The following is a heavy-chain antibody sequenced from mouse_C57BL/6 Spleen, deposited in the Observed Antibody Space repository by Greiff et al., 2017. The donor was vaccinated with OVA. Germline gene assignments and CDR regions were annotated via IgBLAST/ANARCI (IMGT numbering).Heavy chain of an antibody. CDR2: ISYDGSN. CDR1: GYSITSGYY. Sequence: EVKLQESGPGLVKPSQSLSLTCSVTGYSITSGYYWNWIRQLPGNKLEWMGYISYDGSNNYNPSLKNRISITRDTSKNQFFLKLNSVTTEDTATYYCARGLGHVDYWGQGTTLTVSS. D-gene: IGHD4-1*01. V-gene: IGHV3-6*01. J-gene: IGHJ2*01. CDR3: ARGLGHVDY.